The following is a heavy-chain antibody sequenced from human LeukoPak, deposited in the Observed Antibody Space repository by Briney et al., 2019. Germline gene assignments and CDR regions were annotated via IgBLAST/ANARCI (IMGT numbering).Heavy chain of an antibody. D-gene: IGHD3-9*01. V-gene: IGHV3-7*03. J-gene: IGHJ5*02. CDR1: GFTFSEYA. CDR3: ARDYTGYFP. Sequence: GGSLRLSCVASGFTFSEYAMNWVRQAPGKGLEWVANIKTDGSEKYYVDSVKGRFTISRDNAKNSLYLQMNSLRAEDTAVYYCARDYTGYFPWGQGTLVIVSS. CDR2: IKTDGSEK.